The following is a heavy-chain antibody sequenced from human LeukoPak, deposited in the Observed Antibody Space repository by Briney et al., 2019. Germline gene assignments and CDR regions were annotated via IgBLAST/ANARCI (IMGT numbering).Heavy chain of an antibody. Sequence: PGGSLRLSCAASGFTFSSHSMNWVRQAPGKGLEWVSSISSSSSYIYYADSVKGRFTISRDNAKNSLYLQMNSLRAEDTAVYYCARRDSSGYYYRFDYWGQGTLVTVSS. CDR1: GFTFSSHS. CDR2: ISSSSSYI. D-gene: IGHD3-22*01. V-gene: IGHV3-21*01. J-gene: IGHJ4*02. CDR3: ARRDSSGYYYRFDY.